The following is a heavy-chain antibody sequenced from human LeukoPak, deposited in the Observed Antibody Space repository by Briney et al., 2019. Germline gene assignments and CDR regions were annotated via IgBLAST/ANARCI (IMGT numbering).Heavy chain of an antibody. CDR3: ARGVGSVTAGSYYYFDY. D-gene: IGHD1-26*01. CDR1: GFTFSSHD. Sequence: GGSLRLSCAASGFTFSSHDMHWVRQPTGKGLEWVSVIGTAGNTYYADSVKGRFTISRENAKNSLYLQMDNLRAGDTAVYYCARGVGSVTAGSYYYFDYWGQGTLVTVS. CDR2: IGTAGNT. J-gene: IGHJ4*02. V-gene: IGHV3-13*01.